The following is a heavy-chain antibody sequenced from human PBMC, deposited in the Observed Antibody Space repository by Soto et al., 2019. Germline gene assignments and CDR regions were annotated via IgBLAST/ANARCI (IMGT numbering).Heavy chain of an antibody. V-gene: IGHV3-23*01. CDR1: GFTFSSYA. CDR3: AKGYDFWSGYAFDY. J-gene: IGHJ4*02. Sequence: GGSLRLSCAASGFTFSSYAMSWVRQAPGKGLEWVSAISGSGGSTYYADSVKGRFTISRGNSKNTLYPQMNSLRAEDTAVYYCAKGYDFWSGYAFDYWGQGTLVTVSS. D-gene: IGHD3-3*01. CDR2: ISGSGGST.